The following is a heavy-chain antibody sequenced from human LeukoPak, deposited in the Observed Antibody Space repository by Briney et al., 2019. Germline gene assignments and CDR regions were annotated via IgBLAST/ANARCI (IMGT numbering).Heavy chain of an antibody. V-gene: IGHV4-39*07. CDR1: GGSFSSGYYC. D-gene: IGHD3-22*01. J-gene: IGHJ5*02. CDR2: LCHSGNI. CDR3: ARINSHSDNYYYPWFDP. Sequence: SETLSLTCSISGGSFSSGYYCWGWVRQPPGKGLEWIGTLCHSGNIYYNPSLKSPVTISIDTSKNQFFLKLTSVTAADTALYYCARINSHSDNYYYPWFDPWGQGILVTVSS.